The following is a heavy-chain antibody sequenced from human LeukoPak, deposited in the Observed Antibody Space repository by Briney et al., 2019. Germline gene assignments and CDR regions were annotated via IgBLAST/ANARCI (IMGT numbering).Heavy chain of an antibody. Sequence: SETLSLTCTVSGGSVSSGSYYWSWIRQPPGKGLEWIGYIYYSGSTNYNPSLKSRVTISVDTSKNQFSLKLSSMTAADTAVYYCARDSDTHTDYWGQGTLVTVSS. J-gene: IGHJ4*02. V-gene: IGHV4-61*01. CDR3: ARDSDTHTDY. CDR1: GGSVSSGSYY. CDR2: IYYSGST. D-gene: IGHD5-18*01.